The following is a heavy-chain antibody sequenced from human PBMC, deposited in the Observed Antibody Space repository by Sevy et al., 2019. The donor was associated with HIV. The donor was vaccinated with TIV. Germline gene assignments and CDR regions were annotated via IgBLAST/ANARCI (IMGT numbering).Heavy chain of an antibody. V-gene: IGHV3-30-3*01. D-gene: IGHD6-13*01. J-gene: IGHJ4*02. Sequence: GGSLRLSCAASGFTFSSYAMHWVRQAPGKGLEWVAVISYDGSNKYYADSVKGRFTISRDNSKNTLYLQMNSLRAEDTAVYYCARDTQAAAGTSHFDYWGQGTLVTVSS. CDR3: ARDTQAAAGTSHFDY. CDR1: GFTFSSYA. CDR2: ISYDGSNK.